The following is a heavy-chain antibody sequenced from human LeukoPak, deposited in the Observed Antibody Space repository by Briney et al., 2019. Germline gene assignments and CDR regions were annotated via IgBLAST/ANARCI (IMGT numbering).Heavy chain of an antibody. CDR1: GGTFSSYA. V-gene: IGHV1-69*13. CDR3: ARPRCSSTSCYYDYYYMDV. J-gene: IGHJ6*03. CDR2: ITPIFGTA. Sequence: SVKVSCKASGGTFSSYAISWVRQAPGQGLEWMGGITPIFGTANYAQKFQGRVTITADESTSTAYMELSSLRSEDTAVYYCARPRCSSTSCYYDYYYMDVWGKGTTVTVSS. D-gene: IGHD2-2*01.